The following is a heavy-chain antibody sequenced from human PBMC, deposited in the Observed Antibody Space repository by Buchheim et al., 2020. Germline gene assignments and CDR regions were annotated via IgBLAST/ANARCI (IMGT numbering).Heavy chain of an antibody. CDR3: TRDGSSSGWYLDY. Sequence: QVQLQESGPGLVKPSETLSLTCTVSGGSISSNYWSWIRQPPGKGLEWVGYTSYSGITNYNPSLKSRVTMSLDTSTNPFSLKLISVTAADTAVYYCTRDGSSSGWYLDYWGQGTL. J-gene: IGHJ4*02. CDR1: GGSISSNY. V-gene: IGHV4-59*01. D-gene: IGHD6-19*01. CDR2: TSYSGIT.